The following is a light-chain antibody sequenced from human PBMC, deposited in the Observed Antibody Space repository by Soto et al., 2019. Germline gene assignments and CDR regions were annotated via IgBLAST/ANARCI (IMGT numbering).Light chain of an antibody. CDR3: QQYDSLPIT. Sequence: IVMTQSPATLSVSPGERATPSCRASQSVSSILAWYQQKPGQAPRLLIYGASTRATGIPARFSGSGSGTEFTLTISSLQSEDFAVYYCQQYDSLPITFGQGTRLEN. CDR2: GAS. J-gene: IGKJ5*01. V-gene: IGKV3D-15*01. CDR1: QSVSSI.